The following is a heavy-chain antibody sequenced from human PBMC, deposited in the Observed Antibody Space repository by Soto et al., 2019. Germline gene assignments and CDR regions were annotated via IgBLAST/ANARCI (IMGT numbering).Heavy chain of an antibody. J-gene: IGHJ6*02. CDR2: IRSKAYGGTT. CDR1: GFTFGDYA. CDR3: TRDHVVVPAATREYYYYGMDV. V-gene: IGHV3-49*04. Sequence: GGSLRLSCTASGFTFGDYAMSWVRQAPGKGLEWVGFIRSKAYGGTTEYAASVKGRFTISRDDSKSIAYLQMNSLKTEDTAVYYCTRDHVVVPAATREYYYYGMDVWGQGTTVTVSS. D-gene: IGHD2-2*01.